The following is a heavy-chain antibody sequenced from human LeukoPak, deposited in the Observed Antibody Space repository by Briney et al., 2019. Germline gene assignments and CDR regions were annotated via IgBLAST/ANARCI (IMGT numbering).Heavy chain of an antibody. CDR2: IIPILGIA. CDR3: AREPPGRIRGNNQDNYYYYYYMDV. V-gene: IGHV1-69*04. Sequence: AASVKVSCKASGYTFTGYYMHWVRQAPGQGLEWMGRIIPILGIANYAQKFQGRVTITADKSTSTAYMELSSLRSEDTAVYYCAREPPGRIRGNNQDNYYYYYYMDVWGKGTTVTVSS. D-gene: IGHD3-10*01. CDR1: GYTFTGYY. J-gene: IGHJ6*03.